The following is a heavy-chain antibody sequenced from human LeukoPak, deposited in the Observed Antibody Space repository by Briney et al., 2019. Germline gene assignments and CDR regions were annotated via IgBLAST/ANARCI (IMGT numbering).Heavy chain of an antibody. CDR3: AKDLDFWSGYGNWFDP. V-gene: IGHV3-48*04. CDR1: GFTFTDYV. CDR2: INSGSSNI. J-gene: IGHJ5*02. D-gene: IGHD3-3*01. Sequence: GGSLRLSCAASGFTFTDYVMNWVRQAPGKGLEWISYINSGSSNIYYADSVKGRFTISRDNAKNSVYLHMNSLRAEDTAVYYCAKDLDFWSGYGNWFDPWGQGTLVTVSS.